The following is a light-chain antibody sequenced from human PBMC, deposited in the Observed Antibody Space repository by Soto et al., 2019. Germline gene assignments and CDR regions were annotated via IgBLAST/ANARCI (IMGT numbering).Light chain of an antibody. CDR1: TSNIGSNT. Sequence: QSVLTQPPSASGPPGQRVTISCSGSTSNIGSNTVNWYQQLPGTAPKLLIYSNNQRPSGVPARFSGSKSGTSASLAINGLRSEDEADYYCAAWDDSLTVVFGGGTKLTVL. J-gene: IGLJ2*01. V-gene: IGLV1-44*01. CDR2: SNN. CDR3: AAWDDSLTVV.